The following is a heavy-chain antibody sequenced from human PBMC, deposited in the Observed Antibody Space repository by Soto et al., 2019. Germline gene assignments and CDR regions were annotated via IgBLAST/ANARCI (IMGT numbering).Heavy chain of an antibody. J-gene: IGHJ6*02. V-gene: IGHV3-30-3*01. CDR1: GFTFSSYA. D-gene: IGHD3-3*01. CDR3: ARELSEYYDFWSGYYNAGSFYYYGMDV. Sequence: GGSLRLSCAASGFTFSSYAMHWVRQAPGKGLEWVAVISYDGSNKYYADSVKGRFTISRDNSKNTLYLQMNSLRAEDTAVYYCARELSEYYDFWSGYYNAGSFYYYGMDVWGQGTTVTVSS. CDR2: ISYDGSNK.